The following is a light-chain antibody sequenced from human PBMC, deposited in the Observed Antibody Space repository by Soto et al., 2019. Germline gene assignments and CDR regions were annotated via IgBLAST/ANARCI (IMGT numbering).Light chain of an antibody. CDR1: QSVSSTY. J-gene: IGKJ1*01. Sequence: VLTQSPGTLSLSPGERATLSCRASQSVSSTYLAWYQLKPGQAPRLLIYGASSRATGIPDRFSGSGSGIDFTLTISRLEPEDFAVYYCQQFGSSPRTFGQGTKVEI. CDR2: GAS. CDR3: QQFGSSPRT. V-gene: IGKV3-20*01.